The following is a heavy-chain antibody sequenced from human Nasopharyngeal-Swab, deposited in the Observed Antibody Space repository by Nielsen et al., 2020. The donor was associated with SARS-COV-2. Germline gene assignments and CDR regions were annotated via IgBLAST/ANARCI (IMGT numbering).Heavy chain of an antibody. V-gene: IGHV1-2*04. CDR2: INPNSGGT. J-gene: IGHJ3*02. Sequence: ASVKVSCKASGYTFTGYYMHWVRQAPGQGLEWMGWINPNSGGTNYAQKFQGWVTMTRDTSISTAYMELSRLRSDDTAVYYCARSHIVVVTDAFDIWGQGTMVTVSS. CDR1: GYTFTGYY. CDR3: ARSHIVVVTDAFDI. D-gene: IGHD2-21*02.